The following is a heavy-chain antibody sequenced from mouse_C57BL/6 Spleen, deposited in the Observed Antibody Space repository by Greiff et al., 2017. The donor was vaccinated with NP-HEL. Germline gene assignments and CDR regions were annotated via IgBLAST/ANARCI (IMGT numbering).Heavy chain of an antibody. J-gene: IGHJ2*01. D-gene: IGHD1-1*01. CDR2: IYPGSGST. Sequence: QVQLQQPGAELVKPGASVKMSCKASGYTFTSYWITWVKQRPGQGLEWIGDIYPGSGSTNYNEKFKSKATLTVDTSSSTAYMQLSSLTSEDSAVYYCALITTVVATGDYFDYWGQGTTLTVSS. CDR1: GYTFTSYW. V-gene: IGHV1-55*01. CDR3: ALITTVVATGDYFDY.